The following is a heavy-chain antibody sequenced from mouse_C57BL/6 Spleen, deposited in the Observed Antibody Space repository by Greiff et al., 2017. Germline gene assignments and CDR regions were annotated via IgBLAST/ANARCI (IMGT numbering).Heavy chain of an antibody. V-gene: IGHV1-69*01. Sequence: QVQLQQPGAEFVMPGASVKLSCKASGYTFTSYWMHWVKQRPGQGLEWIGEIDPSDSSTNYTQKFKGKSTLTLDKSSSTAYMQLSSLTSEDSAVYYCARSGGYDYLYCCAYWGQGTTLTVSA. CDR2: IDPSDSST. CDR1: GYTFTSYW. CDR3: ARSGGYDYLYCCAY. J-gene: IGHJ2*01. D-gene: IGHD2-4*01.